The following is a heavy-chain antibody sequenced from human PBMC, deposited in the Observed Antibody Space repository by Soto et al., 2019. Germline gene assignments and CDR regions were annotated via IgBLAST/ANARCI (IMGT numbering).Heavy chain of an antibody. J-gene: IGHJ4*02. D-gene: IGHD2-21*01. CDR3: AREVLIDLNYFDY. CDR1: GHTFTNYH. Sequence: GASVKVSCKASGHTFTNYHIHWVRQAPEDGLEWMGRINPSGGTTIYAQKFHGRVTMTRDTSTSTVYMELSSLRSEDTAVYYCAREVLIDLNYFDYWGQGALVTVSS. V-gene: IGHV1-46*01. CDR2: INPSGGTT.